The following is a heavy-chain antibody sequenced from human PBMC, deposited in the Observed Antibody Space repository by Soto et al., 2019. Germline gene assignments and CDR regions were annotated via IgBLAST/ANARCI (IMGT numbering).Heavy chain of an antibody. CDR2: IIPIFGTA. CDR3: ARGSRTIFGVVIGVYYYYGMDV. J-gene: IGHJ6*02. V-gene: IGHV1-69*01. D-gene: IGHD3-3*01. CDR1: GGTFSTYA. Sequence: QVQLVQSGAEVKKPGSSVKVSCKASGGTFSTYAISWVRQAPGQGLEWMGGIIPIFGTANYAQKFQGRVRITADESTSTADMELSSLRSEDTAVYYCARGSRTIFGVVIGVYYYYGMDVWGQGTTVTVSS.